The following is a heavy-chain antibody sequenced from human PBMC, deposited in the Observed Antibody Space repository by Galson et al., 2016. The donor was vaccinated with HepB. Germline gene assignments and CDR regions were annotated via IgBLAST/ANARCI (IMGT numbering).Heavy chain of an antibody. CDR2: IDYSGIP. CDR3: VSLLAGGSGKGS. D-gene: IGHD3-10*01. J-gene: IGHJ5*02. CDR1: GGSISSGGYH. Sequence: LSLTCTVSGGSISSGGYHWCWVRQPPGKGLEWIGEIDYSGIPHYNPSLKSRITTSVDTAKNQFSLKLSSVTAEDTAVYYCVSLLAGGSGKGSWGQGTLVTVSS. V-gene: IGHV4-30-4*01.